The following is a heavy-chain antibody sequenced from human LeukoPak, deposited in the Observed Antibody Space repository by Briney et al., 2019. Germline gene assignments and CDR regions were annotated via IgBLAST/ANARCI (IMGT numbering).Heavy chain of an antibody. Sequence: GGSLRLSCAASGFSFSAHTMNWVRQAPGKGLEWVSSISSSGTYIYYADSLQGRFTISRDNANNSLSLQMNSLRAGDTAVYYCTREGSYYDFWSGDYSAFYYYYYMDVWGKGTTVTVSS. J-gene: IGHJ6*03. V-gene: IGHV3-21*01. CDR3: TREGSYYDFWSGDYSAFYYYYYMDV. CDR1: GFSFSAHT. CDR2: ISSSGTYI. D-gene: IGHD3-3*01.